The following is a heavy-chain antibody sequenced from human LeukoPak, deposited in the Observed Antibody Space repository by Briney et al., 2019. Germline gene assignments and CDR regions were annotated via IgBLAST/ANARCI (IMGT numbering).Heavy chain of an antibody. Sequence: GGSLRLSCAASGFTFSSYAMHWVRQAPGKGLEWVAVISYDGSNKYHADSVKGRFTISRDNSKNTLYLQMNSLRAEDTAVYYCAREPTTNIAALDYWGQGTLVTVSS. CDR1: GFTFSSYA. CDR3: AREPTTNIAALDY. J-gene: IGHJ4*02. CDR2: ISYDGSNK. V-gene: IGHV3-30-3*01. D-gene: IGHD6-13*01.